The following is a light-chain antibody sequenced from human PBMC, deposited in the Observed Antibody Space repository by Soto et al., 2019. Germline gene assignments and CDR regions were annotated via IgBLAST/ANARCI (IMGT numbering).Light chain of an antibody. Sequence: DIQMTQSPSTLSASVGDRVTITCRASQSISTWLAWYQQKPGKAPRLLIYKASSLQSGVPSRFSGSGSGTEFTLTIRSLQADDFATYYCQQYHSNSRTFGQGTELEIK. V-gene: IGKV1-5*03. CDR2: KAS. CDR3: QQYHSNSRT. J-gene: IGKJ1*01. CDR1: QSISTW.